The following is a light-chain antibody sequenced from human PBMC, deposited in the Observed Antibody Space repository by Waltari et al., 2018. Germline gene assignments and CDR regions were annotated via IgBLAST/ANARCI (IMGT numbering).Light chain of an antibody. CDR3: QHYVRLPVT. Sequence: EIVLTQSPGTLSLSPGERATLSCRASQSVGKTLAWYQQKPGQTPRLLIDGASTRATGIPDRFSGRGSGTDFSLTISRLEPEDFAVYYCQHYVRLPVTFGQGTKVEIK. CDR1: QSVGKT. CDR2: GAS. J-gene: IGKJ1*01. V-gene: IGKV3-20*01.